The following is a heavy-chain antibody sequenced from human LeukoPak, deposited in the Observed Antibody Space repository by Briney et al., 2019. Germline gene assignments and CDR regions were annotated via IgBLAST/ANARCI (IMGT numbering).Heavy chain of an antibody. V-gene: IGHV3-48*03. J-gene: IGHJ3*02. D-gene: IGHD1-1*01. CDR3: ASGGENDAFDI. CDR2: ISSSGSTI. CDR1: GFTFSSYE. Sequence: GGSLRLSCAASGFTFSSYEMNWVRQAPGKGLEWVSYISSSGSTIYYADSVKGRFTTSRDNAKNSLYLQMNSLRAEDTAVYYCASGGENDAFDIWGQGTMVTVSS.